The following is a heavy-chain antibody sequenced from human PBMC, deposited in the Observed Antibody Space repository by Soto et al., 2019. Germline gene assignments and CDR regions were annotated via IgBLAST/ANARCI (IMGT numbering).Heavy chain of an antibody. CDR1: GGSFSGYY. J-gene: IGHJ4*02. V-gene: IGHV4-34*01. D-gene: IGHD6-19*01. Sequence: SETLSLTCAVYGGSFSGYYWSWIRQPPGKGLEWIWEINHSGSTNYNPSLKSRVTISVDTSKNQFSLKLSSVTAADTAVYYCARHQWLARRYFDYWGQGTLVTVSS. CDR3: ARHQWLARRYFDY. CDR2: INHSGST.